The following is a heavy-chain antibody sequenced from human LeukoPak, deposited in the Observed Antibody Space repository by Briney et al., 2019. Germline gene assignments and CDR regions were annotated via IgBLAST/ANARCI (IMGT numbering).Heavy chain of an antibody. V-gene: IGHV4-34*01. CDR1: GGSFSGYY. D-gene: IGHD3-10*01. CDR3: ARTRSDYYGSGSYRPPFDY. CDR2: INRSGST. Sequence: PSETLSLTCAVYGGSFSGYYWSWIRQPPGKGLEWIGEINRSGSTNYNPSLKSRVTISVDTSKNQFSLKLSSVTAADTAVYYCARTRSDYYGSGSYRPPFDYWGQGTLVTVSS. J-gene: IGHJ4*02.